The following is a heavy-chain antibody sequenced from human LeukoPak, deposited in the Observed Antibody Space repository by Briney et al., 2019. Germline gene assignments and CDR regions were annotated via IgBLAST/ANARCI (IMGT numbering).Heavy chain of an antibody. CDR3: AKDLGGGSGCYDL. Sequence: GRSLRPSCAVSGFTFSSYGMHWVSQAPGKVLEWVAFIPYEGSNKYYADSVQGRLTICRDNSKNTLYLQMNSRRAEDTAVYYCAKDLGGGSGCYDLWGRGTLVTVSS. V-gene: IGHV3-30*18. J-gene: IGHJ2*01. CDR1: GFTFSSYG. D-gene: IGHD6-19*01. CDR2: IPYEGSNK.